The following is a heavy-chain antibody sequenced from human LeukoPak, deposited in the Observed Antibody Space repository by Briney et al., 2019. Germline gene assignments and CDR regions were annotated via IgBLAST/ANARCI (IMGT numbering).Heavy chain of an antibody. Sequence: SETLSLTCAVYGGSFSGYYWSWIRQPPGKGLEWIGEINHSGSTHFNPSLKSRVTISVDTSKNQFSLKLSSVTAADTAVYFCARGPDSSGYYYFDYWGQGTLVTVSS. V-gene: IGHV4-34*01. CDR3: ARGPDSSGYYYFDY. J-gene: IGHJ4*02. CDR2: INHSGST. D-gene: IGHD3-22*01. CDR1: GGSFSGYY.